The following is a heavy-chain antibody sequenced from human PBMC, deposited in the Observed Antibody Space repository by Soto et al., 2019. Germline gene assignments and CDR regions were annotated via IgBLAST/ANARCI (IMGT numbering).Heavy chain of an antibody. J-gene: IGHJ6*02. CDR1: GFTFSSCT. CDR2: ISPSSGHI. Sequence: EVHLVESGGGLVKPGGSLRLSCAVSGFTFSSCTMNWVRQAPGKGLEWVSSISPSSGHIYYADSVKGRFNISRDNAKNYVFLQMNSLRGEDTAVYSCSCCSGGACHKNYGLDVWGQGTTVTVSS. D-gene: IGHD2-15*01. CDR3: SCCSGGACHKNYGLDV. V-gene: IGHV3-21*06.